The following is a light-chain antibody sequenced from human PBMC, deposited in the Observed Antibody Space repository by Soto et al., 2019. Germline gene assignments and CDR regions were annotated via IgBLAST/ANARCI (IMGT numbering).Light chain of an antibody. CDR1: QSVSSSY. Sequence: EIVLTQSPGTLSLSPGERATLSFRASQSVSSSYVAWYQQKPGQAPRVLIYGASSRATGIPDRFSGSGSGTDFTLTISRLEPEDFAVYYCQQYGSSPALTFGGGTKVEIK. V-gene: IGKV3-20*01. CDR3: QQYGSSPALT. CDR2: GAS. J-gene: IGKJ4*01.